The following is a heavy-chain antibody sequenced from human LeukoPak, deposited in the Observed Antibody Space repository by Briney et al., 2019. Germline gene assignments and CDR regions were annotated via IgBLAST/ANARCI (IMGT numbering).Heavy chain of an antibody. D-gene: IGHD3-10*01. J-gene: IGHJ3*02. CDR2: ISWDGGST. Sequence: GGSLRLSCAASGFTFDDSTMHWVRQAPGKGLESVSLISWDGGSTYYADSVKGRFTISRDNSKNSLYLQMNSLRTEDTALYYCAKDITSGRGAFDIWGQGTMVTVSS. CDR3: AKDITSGRGAFDI. CDR1: GFTFDDST. V-gene: IGHV3-43*01.